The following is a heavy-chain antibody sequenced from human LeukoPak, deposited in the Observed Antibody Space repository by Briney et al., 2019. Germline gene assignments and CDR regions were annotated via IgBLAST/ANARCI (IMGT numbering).Heavy chain of an antibody. CDR2: IIPILGIA. V-gene: IGHV1-69*04. J-gene: IGHJ4*02. CDR1: GGTFSSYA. Sequence: ASVKFSCKASGGTFSSYAISWVRQAPGQGLEWMGRIIPILGIANYAQKFQGRVTMTRNTSISTACMELSSLRSEDTAVYYCASGRDYYDSSGYYFDYWGQGTLVTVSS. CDR3: ASGRDYYDSSGYYFDY. D-gene: IGHD3-22*01.